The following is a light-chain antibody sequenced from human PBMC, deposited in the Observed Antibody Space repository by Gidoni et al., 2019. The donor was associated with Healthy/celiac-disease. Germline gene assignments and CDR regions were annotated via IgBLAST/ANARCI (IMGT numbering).Light chain of an antibody. CDR3: QQSYSTPRT. CDR1: QSLSSY. V-gene: IGKV1-39*01. J-gene: IGKJ1*01. Sequence: DIQMTQSPPSLSASVGDRVTITCRASQSLSSYLNWYQQKPGKAPKLLIYAASSLQSGVPSRFSGSGSGTDFTLTISSLQPEDFATYYCQQSYSTPRTFGQGTKVEIK. CDR2: AAS.